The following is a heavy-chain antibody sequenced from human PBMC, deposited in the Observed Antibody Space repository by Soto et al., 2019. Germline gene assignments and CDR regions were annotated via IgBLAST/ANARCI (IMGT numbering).Heavy chain of an antibody. CDR1: GFTFSSYS. D-gene: IGHD1-26*01. CDR2: ISSSSSTI. V-gene: IGHV3-48*01. CDR3: ARSRKAIVGATGKDNWFDP. Sequence: SLRLSCAASGFTFSSYSMNWVRQAPGKGLEWVSYISSSSSTIHYADSVKGRFTISRDNAKNSLYLQMNSLRAEDTAVYYCARSRKAIVGATGKDNWFDPWGQGTLVTV. J-gene: IGHJ5*02.